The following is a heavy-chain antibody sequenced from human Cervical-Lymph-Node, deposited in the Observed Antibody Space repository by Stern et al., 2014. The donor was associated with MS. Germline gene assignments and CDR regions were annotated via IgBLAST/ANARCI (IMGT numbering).Heavy chain of an antibody. CDR2: IYWDGDE. V-gene: IGHV2-5*02. CDR3: AHVSAWRTGVDY. CDR1: GFSLSTIGVG. J-gene: IGHJ4*02. D-gene: IGHD6-19*01. Sequence: ESGPTLVKPTQTLTLTCTFSGFSLSTIGVGVGWIRQPPGKAPEXLALIYWDGDERYSPSLKSRLTITRDTSKSQVVLTLTNMDPVDTATYYCAHVSAWRTGVDYWGQGALVTVSS.